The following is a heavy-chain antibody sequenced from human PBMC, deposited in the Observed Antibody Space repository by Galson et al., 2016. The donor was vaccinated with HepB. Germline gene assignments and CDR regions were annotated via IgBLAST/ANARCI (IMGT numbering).Heavy chain of an antibody. J-gene: IGHJ4*02. D-gene: IGHD2-21*01. CDR3: TRGWIREYSSGNGGGNGGDH. Sequence: SLRLSCAASGFIVSSNYMNWARQAPGNGLEWVSVLYASGKTYYADSVKGRFTISRDNSKNILFLQMNGLRAEDTAVYYCTRGWIREYSSGNGGGNGGDHWGQGTLVTVSS. CDR1: GFIVSSNY. V-gene: IGHV3-53*01. CDR2: LYASGKT.